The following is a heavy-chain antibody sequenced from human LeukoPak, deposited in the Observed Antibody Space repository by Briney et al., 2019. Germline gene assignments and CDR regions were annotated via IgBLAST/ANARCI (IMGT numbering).Heavy chain of an antibody. J-gene: IGHJ4*02. CDR2: ISSSSSYI. CDR1: GFTFSSYS. Sequence: PGGSLRLSCAASGFTFSSYSMNWVRQAPGKGLEWVSSISSSSSYIYYADSVKGRFTISRDNAKNSLYLQMNSLRAEDTAVYYCARYSGSYYVVPDYWGQGTPVTVSS. D-gene: IGHD1-26*01. V-gene: IGHV3-21*01. CDR3: ARYSGSYYVVPDY.